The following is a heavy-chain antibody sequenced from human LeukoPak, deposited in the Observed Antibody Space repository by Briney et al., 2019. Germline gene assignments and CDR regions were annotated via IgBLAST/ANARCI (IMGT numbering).Heavy chain of an antibody. CDR3: ARDGTRDSSPYPFDY. CDR1: GYTFTSYG. CDR2: ISAYDGNT. J-gene: IGHJ4*02. V-gene: IGHV1-18*01. D-gene: IGHD1-26*01. Sequence: ASVKASCKASGYTFTSYGISWVRQAPGQGLEWMGWISAYDGNTNYAQKLQGRVTMTTDTSTSTAYMELRSLRSDDTAVYYCARDGTRDSSPYPFDYWGQGTLVTVSS.